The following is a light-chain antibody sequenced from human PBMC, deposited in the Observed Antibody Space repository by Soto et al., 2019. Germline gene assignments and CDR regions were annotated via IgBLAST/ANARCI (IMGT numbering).Light chain of an antibody. Sequence: QSVLTQPASVSGSPGQSITISCTGTSNDVGAYNLVSWYQQHPGKVPKLIIYEASKRPSGVSNRFSGSQPGNTASLTVSGLQAEDEADYYCCSYAGDKTYVFGSGTKVTVL. CDR2: EAS. CDR3: CSYAGDKTYV. J-gene: IGLJ1*01. V-gene: IGLV2-23*01. CDR1: SNDVGAYNL.